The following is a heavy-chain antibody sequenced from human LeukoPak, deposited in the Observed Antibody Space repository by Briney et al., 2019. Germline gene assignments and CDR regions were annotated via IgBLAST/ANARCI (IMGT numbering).Heavy chain of an antibody. D-gene: IGHD2-2*02. CDR2: IKQDGSEK. Sequence: PGGSLRLSCAASGFTFSSYWMSWVRQAPGKGLEWVANIKQDGSEKYYVDSVKGRFIISRDNAKNSLYLQMNSLRAEDTAVYYCARESSTSCYNYWGQGTLVTVSS. CDR1: GFTFSSYW. CDR3: ARESSTSCYNY. V-gene: IGHV3-7*01. J-gene: IGHJ4*02.